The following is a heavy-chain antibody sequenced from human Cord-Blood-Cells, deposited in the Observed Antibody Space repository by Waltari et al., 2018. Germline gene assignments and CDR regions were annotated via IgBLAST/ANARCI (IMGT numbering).Heavy chain of an antibody. Sequence: QVQLQQWGAGLLKPSETLSLTCAVYGGSFSGYYWSWIRQPPGKGLEWIGEINHSGSTNYNPSLKSRVTISVDTSKNQFSLKLSSVTAADTAVYYCARSGRRVVPAAILSGRLGAFDIWGQGTMVTVSS. D-gene: IGHD2-2*02. V-gene: IGHV4-34*01. CDR1: GGSFSGYY. J-gene: IGHJ3*02. CDR2: INHSGST. CDR3: ARSGRRVVPAAILSGRLGAFDI.